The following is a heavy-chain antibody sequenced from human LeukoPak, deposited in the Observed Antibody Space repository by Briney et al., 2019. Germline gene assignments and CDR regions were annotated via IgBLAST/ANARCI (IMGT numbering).Heavy chain of an antibody. CDR3: AREGGIRYFDWLISNWFDP. D-gene: IGHD3-9*01. Sequence: ASVKVSCKASGYTFTGYYMHWVRQAPGQGLEWMGWINPNSGGTNYAQKFQGRVTMTRDTFISTAYMELSRLRSDDTAVYYCAREGGIRYFDWLISNWFDPWGQGTLVTVSS. J-gene: IGHJ5*02. V-gene: IGHV1-2*02. CDR2: INPNSGGT. CDR1: GYTFTGYY.